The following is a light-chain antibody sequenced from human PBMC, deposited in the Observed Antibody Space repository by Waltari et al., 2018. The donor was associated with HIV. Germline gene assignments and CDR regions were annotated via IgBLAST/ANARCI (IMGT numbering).Light chain of an antibody. Sequence: DIQMTQSPSTLSASVGDRVTITCRASQSVSSWFAWFQQKPGKAPKLLIYKASTVESGVPSRFSGSGSGTEFTLTINNLQPDDFATYYCQHFSAYSPWTFGQGTKVEV. CDR2: KAS. V-gene: IGKV1-5*03. CDR3: QHFSAYSPWT. J-gene: IGKJ1*01. CDR1: QSVSSW.